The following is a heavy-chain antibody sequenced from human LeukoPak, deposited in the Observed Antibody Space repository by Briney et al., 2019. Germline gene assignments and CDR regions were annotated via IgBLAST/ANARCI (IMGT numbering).Heavy chain of an antibody. D-gene: IGHD3-22*01. CDR2: IIPIFGTA. CDR1: GGSFSRYA. Sequence: SVKVSCKASGGSFSRYAISWVRQAPGQGLEWMGGIIPIFGTANYAQKFQGRVTITADESTRTAYMELRTLRSEDTAIYYCARGSGGTGGYYYVYWGRGTPVTVSS. V-gene: IGHV1-69*13. CDR3: ARGSGGTGGYYYVY. J-gene: IGHJ4*02.